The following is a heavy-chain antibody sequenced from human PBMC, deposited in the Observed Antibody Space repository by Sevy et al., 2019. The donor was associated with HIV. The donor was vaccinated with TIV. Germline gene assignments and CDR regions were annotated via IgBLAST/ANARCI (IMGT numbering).Heavy chain of an antibody. CDR1: GFPFSSYA. CDR3: AKDVVAVVGDAFDV. J-gene: IGHJ3*01. Sequence: GGSLRLSCAASGFPFSSYAMNWVRQGPGKGLEWVSATGGRGGATYYAGSMKGRFTISRDNSKNTLYLQMDSLRAEDTAVYYCAKDVVAVVGDAFDVWGQGTMVTVSS. CDR2: TGGRGGAT. D-gene: IGHD2-15*01. V-gene: IGHV3-23*01.